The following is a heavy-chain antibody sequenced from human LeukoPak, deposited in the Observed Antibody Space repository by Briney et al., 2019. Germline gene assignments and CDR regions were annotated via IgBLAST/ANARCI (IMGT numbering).Heavy chain of an antibody. CDR1: GGSINSYY. Sequence: SETLSLTCTVSGGSINSYYWSWIRQPAGKGLEWIGRIYTSGSTNYNPSLKSRVTISVDTSKNQFSLKLSSVTAADTAVYYCARDRGDYGKFWDYWGQGTLVTVSS. CDR3: ARDRGDYGKFWDY. CDR2: IYTSGST. D-gene: IGHD4-17*01. J-gene: IGHJ4*02. V-gene: IGHV4-4*07.